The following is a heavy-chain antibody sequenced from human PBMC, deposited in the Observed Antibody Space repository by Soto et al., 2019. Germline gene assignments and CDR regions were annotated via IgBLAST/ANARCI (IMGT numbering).Heavy chain of an antibody. CDR1: GFTFSSYS. V-gene: IGHV3-23*01. CDR2: ISGSGGST. CDR3: AKDGGRGSVLLWFGEDYYYYGMDV. J-gene: IGHJ6*02. D-gene: IGHD3-10*01. Sequence: PGGSLRLSCAASGFTFSSYSMSWVRQAPGKGLEWVSAISGSGGSTYYADSVKGRFTISRDNSKNTLYLQMNSLRAEDTAVYYCAKDGGRGSVLLWFGEDYYYYGMDVWGQGTTVTVSS.